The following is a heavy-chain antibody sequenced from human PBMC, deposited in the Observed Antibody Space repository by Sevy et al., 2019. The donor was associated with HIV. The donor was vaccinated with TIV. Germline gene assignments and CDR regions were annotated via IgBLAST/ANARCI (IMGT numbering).Heavy chain of an antibody. D-gene: IGHD2-21*01. V-gene: IGHV3-48*01. J-gene: IGHJ5*01. CDR3: ARAGGDCYSKNECWFVS. CDR1: GFTFSAYS. Sequence: GSLKISCAASGFTFSAYSMNWVRQAPGKGLEWVSYISSSSGTIYYADSVKGQFTISRDNAKSSLYLQMNGLRAEDTAVYYCARAGGDCYSKNECWFVSWGQGTLVTVSS. CDR2: ISSSSGTI.